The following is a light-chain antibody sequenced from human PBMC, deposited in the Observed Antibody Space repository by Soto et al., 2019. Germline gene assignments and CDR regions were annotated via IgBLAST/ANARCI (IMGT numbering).Light chain of an antibody. V-gene: IGLV4-69*01. J-gene: IGLJ3*02. CDR2: LNSDGSH. Sequence: QLVLTQSPSASASLGASVKLTCTLSSGHSSYAIAWHQQQPEKGPRYLMKLNSDGSHSKGDGIPDRFSGSSSGAERYLTFSSLQSEDEADYYCQTWGTGIPWVFGGGTKLTVL. CDR3: QTWGTGIPWV. CDR1: SGHSSYA.